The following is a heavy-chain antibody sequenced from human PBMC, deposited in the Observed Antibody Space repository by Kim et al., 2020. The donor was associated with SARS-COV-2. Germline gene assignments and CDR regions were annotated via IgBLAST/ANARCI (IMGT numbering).Heavy chain of an antibody. CDR3: AREEAAGIGVGFDP. CDR1: GFTFSSYS. CDR2: ISSSSSYI. V-gene: IGHV3-21*04. Sequence: GGSLRLSCAASGFTFSSYSMNWVRQAPGKGLEWVSSISSSSSYIYYADSVKGRFTISRDNAKNSLYLQMNSLRAEDTAVYYCAREEAAGIGVGFDPWGQGTLVTVSS. J-gene: IGHJ5*02. D-gene: IGHD6-13*01.